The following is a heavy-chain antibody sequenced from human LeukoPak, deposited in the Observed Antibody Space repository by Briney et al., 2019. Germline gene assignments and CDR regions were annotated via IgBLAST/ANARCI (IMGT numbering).Heavy chain of an antibody. CDR2: ISSSGVTT. J-gene: IGHJ6*03. CDR3: ASYYDYWSGYKPDYMDV. CDR1: GFSFSLYT. D-gene: IGHD3-3*01. V-gene: IGHV3-48*04. Sequence: AGGSLRLSYAAYGFSFSLYTMNWVRQAPGKGLEWVSFISSSGVTTEYAESVKGRFTISRDNTKKSLFLQMNSLSAEDTAVYYCASYYDYWSGYKPDYMDVWGKGTTVIVSS.